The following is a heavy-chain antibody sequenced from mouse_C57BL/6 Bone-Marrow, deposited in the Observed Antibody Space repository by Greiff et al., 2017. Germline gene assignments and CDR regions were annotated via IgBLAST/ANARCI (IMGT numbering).Heavy chain of an antibody. CDR2: IYPRSGNT. CDR1: GYTFTSYG. D-gene: IGHD2-3*01. J-gene: IGHJ1*03. Sequence: VQRVESGAELARPGASVKLSCKASGYTFTSYGISWVKQRTGQGLEWIGEIYPRSGNTYYNEKFKGKATLTADKSSSTAYMELRSLTSEDSAVYFCARIYLWYFDVWGTGTTVTVSS. CDR3: ARIYLWYFDV. V-gene: IGHV1-81*01.